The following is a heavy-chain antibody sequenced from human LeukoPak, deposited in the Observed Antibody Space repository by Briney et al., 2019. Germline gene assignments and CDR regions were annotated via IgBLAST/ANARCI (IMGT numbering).Heavy chain of an antibody. D-gene: IGHD4-17*01. CDR2: ISNTGST. V-gene: IGHV4-34*01. Sequence: PLETLSLTCAVYGASFSDFYWSWIRQPPGKGLEWIGEISNTGSTNYNPSVRSGVTISLDSSSNHFSLQLTAVTHANTAVYYCARMFRLRRSLDPGSSGPFYYWGQGTLVTVSS. J-gene: IGHJ4*02. CDR3: ARMFRLRRSLDPGSSGPFYY. CDR1: GASFSDFY.